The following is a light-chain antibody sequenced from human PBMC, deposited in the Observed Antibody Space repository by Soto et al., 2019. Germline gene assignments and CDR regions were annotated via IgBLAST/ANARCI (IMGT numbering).Light chain of an antibody. CDR1: QSISSW. V-gene: IGKV1-5*01. J-gene: IGKJ1*01. CDR3: QQYRT. CDR2: DAS. Sequence: DIPMTQSPSTLSASVGDRVTITCRASQSISSWLAWYQQKPGKAPKLLIYDASSLESGVPSRFSGSGSGTEFTLTISSRQPDDFATYYCQQYRTVGQGTKVEIK.